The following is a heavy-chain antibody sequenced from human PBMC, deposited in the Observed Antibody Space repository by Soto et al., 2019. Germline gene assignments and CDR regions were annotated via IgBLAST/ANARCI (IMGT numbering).Heavy chain of an antibody. CDR3: ARDKGSSTVVSGISQEGYFDS. CDR1: GFTFSIFG. J-gene: IGHJ4*02. V-gene: IGHV3-33*01. CDR2: IWYDGSNA. D-gene: IGHD6-19*01. Sequence: GGSLRLSCAASGFTFSIFGMHWVRQAPGKGLEWAAIIWYDGSNAYYADSVRGRFTISRDNSKNTVYLQMNSLRAGDTAVYYCARDKGSSTVVSGISQEGYFDSWGQGTLVTVSS.